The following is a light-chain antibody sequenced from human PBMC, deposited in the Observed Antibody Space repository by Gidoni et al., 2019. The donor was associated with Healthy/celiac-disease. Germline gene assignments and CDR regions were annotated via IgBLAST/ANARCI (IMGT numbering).Light chain of an antibody. Sequence: EIVMTQSPATLSVSPGERATLSCRASQSVSSNLAWYQQKPGEAPRLLIYGASTRATGIPARFSESGAGTEFTITISSPQSEDFAVYYCQQYKNWPTFGQGTKLEIK. CDR3: QQYKNWPT. CDR2: GAS. V-gene: IGKV3-15*01. J-gene: IGKJ2*01. CDR1: QSVSSN.